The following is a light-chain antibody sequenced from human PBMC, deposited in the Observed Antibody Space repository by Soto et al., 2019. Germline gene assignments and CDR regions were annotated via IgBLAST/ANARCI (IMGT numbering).Light chain of an antibody. CDR1: SSDVGGYNY. Sequence: QSALTQPRSVSGSPGQSVTISCTGNSSDVGGYNYVSWYQQHPGKAPKLMISDVSKRPSGVPDRFSGSKSDNTASLTISGLQAEDEADYYCCSYAGSYTLVFGTGTKVTVL. CDR2: DVS. J-gene: IGLJ1*01. V-gene: IGLV2-11*01. CDR3: CSYAGSYTLV.